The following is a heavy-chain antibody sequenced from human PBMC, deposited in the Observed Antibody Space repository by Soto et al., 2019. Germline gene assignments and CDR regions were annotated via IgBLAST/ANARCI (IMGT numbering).Heavy chain of an antibody. CDR2: IYYSGST. Sequence: QVQLQESGPGLVKPSQTLFLTCTVSGGSISSGGYYWSWIRQHPGKGLEWIGYIYYSGSTYYNPSLKSRVTISVDTSKNQFSLKLSSVTAADTAVYYCARFSHVQAPGIAAAGGFDPWGQGTLVTVSS. D-gene: IGHD6-13*01. V-gene: IGHV4-31*03. CDR1: GGSISSGGYY. CDR3: ARFSHVQAPGIAAAGGFDP. J-gene: IGHJ5*02.